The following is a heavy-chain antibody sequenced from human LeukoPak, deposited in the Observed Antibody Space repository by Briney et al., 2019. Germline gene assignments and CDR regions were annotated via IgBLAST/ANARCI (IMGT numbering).Heavy chain of an antibody. CDR3: ARVRAAWGAFDI. V-gene: IGHV3-23*01. J-gene: IGHJ3*02. D-gene: IGHD3-16*01. Sequence: GGSLRLSCAASGFTFRTYAMGWVRQAPGKGLEWVSAISGGGESTYYADSVKGRFTISRDNSRNTLYLQMNSLRAEDTAVYYCARVRAAWGAFDIWGQGTMVTVSS. CDR2: ISGGGEST. CDR1: GFTFRTYA.